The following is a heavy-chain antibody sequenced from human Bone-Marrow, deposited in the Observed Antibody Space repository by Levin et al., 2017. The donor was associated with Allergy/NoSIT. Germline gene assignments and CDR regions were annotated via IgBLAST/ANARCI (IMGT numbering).Heavy chain of an antibody. CDR2: IKPDGSDS. J-gene: IGHJ4*02. CDR1: GFKFSNIW. D-gene: IGHD2-21*02. V-gene: IGHV3-7*01. Sequence: GGSLRLSCAASGFKFSNIWMSWVRQAPGKGLEWVANIKPDGSDSNYVDSVKGRFIISRDNAKNSLALQMHSLRAEDTAVYYCTTGGAWFNYWGQGILVTVSS. CDR3: TTGGAWFNY.